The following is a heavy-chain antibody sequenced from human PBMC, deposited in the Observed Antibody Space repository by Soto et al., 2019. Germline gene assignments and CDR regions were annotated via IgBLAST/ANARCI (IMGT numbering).Heavy chain of an antibody. D-gene: IGHD6-6*01. CDR1: GFNFPNYA. CDR3: RQCGSSRPDFAYHMDV. CDR2: ISGSGDDI. J-gene: IGHJ6*02. V-gene: IGHV3-23*01. Sequence: EVQLLESGGGLVQPGGSLRLSCEASGFNFPNYAMSWVRQAPGKGLEWVSAISGSGDDIYYADSVKGHFTISRDNSKNTLFLQMNSLRAEDTAVYYCRQCGSSRPDFAYHMDVWGQGTTVTVS.